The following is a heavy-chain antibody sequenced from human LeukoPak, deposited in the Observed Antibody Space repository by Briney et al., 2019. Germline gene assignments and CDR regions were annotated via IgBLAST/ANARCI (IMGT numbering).Heavy chain of an antibody. Sequence: GGSLRLSCAASGFTFSDYYMNWICQAPGKGLEWLSYISTSSSYTDYADSVKGRFTISRDNAKNLLYLQMNSLRAEDTAVYYCAGTRQLHAGFDPWGQGTLVTVSS. CDR2: ISTSSSYT. D-gene: IGHD6-6*01. CDR3: AGTRQLHAGFDP. CDR1: GFTFSDYY. J-gene: IGHJ5*02. V-gene: IGHV3-11*03.